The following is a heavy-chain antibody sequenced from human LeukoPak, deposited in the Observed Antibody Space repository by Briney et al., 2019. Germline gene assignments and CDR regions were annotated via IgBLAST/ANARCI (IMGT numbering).Heavy chain of an antibody. CDR2: INHSGST. D-gene: IGHD2/OR15-2a*01. Sequence: SETLSLTCTVSGYSISSGYYWGWIRQPPGKGLEWIGEINHSGSTNYNPSLKSRVTISVDTSKNQFSLKLSSVTAADTAVYYCARGEYYNSPDYYYYMDVWGKGTTVTISS. CDR1: GYSISSGYY. CDR3: ARGEYYNSPDYYYYMDV. V-gene: IGHV4-38-2*02. J-gene: IGHJ6*03.